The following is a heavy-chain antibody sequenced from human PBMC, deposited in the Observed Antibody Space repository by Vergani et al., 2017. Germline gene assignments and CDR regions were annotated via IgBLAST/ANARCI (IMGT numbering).Heavy chain of an antibody. CDR2: INAGNGNT. J-gene: IGHJ3*02. V-gene: IGHV1-3*01. D-gene: IGHD6-19*01. CDR1: GYTFTSYA. CDR3: ARARPAYSRGLVIAFDI. Sequence: QVQLVQSGAEVKKPGASVKVSCKASGYTFTSYAMHWVRQAPGQRLEWMGWINAGNGNTKYSQKFQGRVTITRDTSASTAYMELSIRSADDTAVYYCARARPAYSRGLVIAFDIWGQGTMVTVSS.